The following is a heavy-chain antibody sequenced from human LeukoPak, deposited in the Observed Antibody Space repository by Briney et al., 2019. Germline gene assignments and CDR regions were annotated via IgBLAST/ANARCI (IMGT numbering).Heavy chain of an antibody. CDR2: IYFSGST. CDR1: GGSISSSSHY. J-gene: IGHJ6*02. V-gene: IGHV4-39*01. CDR3: GRLRSTWGMDV. Sequence: PSETLSLTCTVSGGSISSSSHYWGWIRQPPGKGLEWIGAIYFSGSTYYGSSLKSRVTISVDTSKNQFSLKLSSVTAADTSVYYCGRLRSTWGMDVWGRGTTVTVSS.